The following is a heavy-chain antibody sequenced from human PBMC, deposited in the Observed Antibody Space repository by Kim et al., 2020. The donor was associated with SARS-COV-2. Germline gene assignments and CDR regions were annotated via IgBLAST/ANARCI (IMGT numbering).Heavy chain of an antibody. V-gene: IGHV3-30*04. Sequence: GGSLRLSCAASGFTFSSYAMHWVRQAPGKGLEWVAVISYDGSNKYYADSVKGRFTISRDNSKNTLYLQMNSLRAEDTAVYYCARDRPGFRLDYWGQGTLV. CDR3: ARDRPGFRLDY. J-gene: IGHJ4*02. CDR2: ISYDGSNK. CDR1: GFTFSSYA.